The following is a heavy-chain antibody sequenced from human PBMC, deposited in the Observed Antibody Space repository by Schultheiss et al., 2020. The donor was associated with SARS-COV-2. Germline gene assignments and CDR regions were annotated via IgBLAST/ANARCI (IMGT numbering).Heavy chain of an antibody. CDR1: GFSFSDYY. Sequence: GGSLRLSCAASGFSFSDYYMTWVRQAPGKGLEWVAVISYDGSKKYYADSVKGRFTISRDNSKNTLYLQMNSLRAEDTAVYYCARAGGVVPAAFYYWGQGTLVTVSS. D-gene: IGHD2-2*01. J-gene: IGHJ4*02. CDR3: ARAGGVVPAAFYY. V-gene: IGHV3-30*03. CDR2: ISYDGSKK.